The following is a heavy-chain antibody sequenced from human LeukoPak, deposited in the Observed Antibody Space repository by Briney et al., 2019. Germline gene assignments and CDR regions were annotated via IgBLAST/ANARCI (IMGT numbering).Heavy chain of an antibody. Sequence: PGGSLRLSCAASGFTFSDYYMSWIRQAPGKGLEWVSYISSSSSYTNYADFVKGRFTISRDNAKNSLYLQMNSLRAEDTAVYYCARDVVYDSSGYAFDIWGQGTMVTVSS. CDR3: ARDVVYDSSGYAFDI. CDR1: GFTFSDYY. D-gene: IGHD3-22*01. V-gene: IGHV3-11*05. J-gene: IGHJ3*02. CDR2: ISSSSSYT.